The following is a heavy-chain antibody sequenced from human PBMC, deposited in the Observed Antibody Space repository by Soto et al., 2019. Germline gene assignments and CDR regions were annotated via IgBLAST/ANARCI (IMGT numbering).Heavy chain of an antibody. CDR1: VFTFGGSS. Sequence: PGGSXRLSWSASVFTFGGSSSHWFGQASGKGLEWVGHIRSKTNSYATAYAESVKGRFTISRDHSMNTAYLQMNSLKTEEKAVNFCTRTNAAVQWLVVRTDYNFEYWGQGTLVTVSS. D-gene: IGHD6-19*01. V-gene: IGHV3-73*01. CDR2: IRSKTNSYAT. CDR3: TRTNAAVQWLVVRTDYNFEY. J-gene: IGHJ4*02.